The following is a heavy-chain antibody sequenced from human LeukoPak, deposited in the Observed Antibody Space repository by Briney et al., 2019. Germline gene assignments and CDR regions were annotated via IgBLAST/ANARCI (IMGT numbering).Heavy chain of an antibody. D-gene: IGHD3-3*01. J-gene: IGHJ4*02. CDR1: GGTFSSYA. Sequence: ASVKVSCKASGGTFSSYAISWVRQAPGRGLEWMGGIIPIFGTANYAQKFQGRVTITADESTSTAYMELSSLRSEDTAVYYCARGPGGTIFGVVYYFDYWGQGTLVTVSS. V-gene: IGHV1-69*13. CDR3: ARGPGGTIFGVVYYFDY. CDR2: IIPIFGTA.